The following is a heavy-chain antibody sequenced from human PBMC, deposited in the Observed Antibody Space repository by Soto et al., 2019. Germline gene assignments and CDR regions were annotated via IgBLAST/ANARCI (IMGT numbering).Heavy chain of an antibody. D-gene: IGHD3-9*01. CDR2: IHGNGGT. CDR1: GDSISSSSYY. Sequence: QLQLEESGPGLVKSSETLSLTCSVSGDSISSSSYYWGWIRQSPGEGLEWIGNIHGNGGTQYNPSISIRVIISVDTSANQFSLRLTAETAADTAVYYCASRYGPSEFDHWGQGSLVTVSS. J-gene: IGHJ4*02. CDR3: ASRYGPSEFDH. V-gene: IGHV4-39*01.